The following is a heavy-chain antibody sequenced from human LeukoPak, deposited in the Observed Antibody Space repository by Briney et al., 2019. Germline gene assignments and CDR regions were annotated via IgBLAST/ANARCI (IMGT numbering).Heavy chain of an antibody. V-gene: IGHV4-59*01. CDR2: DYPSGRT. CDR1: GGSIRPNY. CDR3: AKMGGHFYDSSTYDPNWFDH. J-gene: IGHJ5*02. D-gene: IGHD3-22*01. Sequence: SETLSLTCTVPGGSIRPNYWSWRRQAPQKVLQRTGCDYPSGRTNVGRSLMRRATISVDMSQNQMSLKLTSVTAADTALYYCAKMGGHFYDSSTYDPNWFDHWGQGILVTVSS.